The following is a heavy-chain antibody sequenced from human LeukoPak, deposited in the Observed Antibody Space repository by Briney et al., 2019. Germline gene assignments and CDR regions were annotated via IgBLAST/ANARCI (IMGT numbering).Heavy chain of an antibody. CDR2: IKQDGSEK. D-gene: IGHD5-24*01. Sequence: GGSLRLSCAVSGFTFSSYWMSWVRQAPGKGLEWVANIKQDGSEKYYADSVKGRFTISRDNAKNSLYLQMNSLRAEDTAVYYCARFKMGTDDAFDIWGQGTMVTVSS. CDR3: ARFKMGTDDAFDI. V-gene: IGHV3-7*01. J-gene: IGHJ3*02. CDR1: GFTFSSYW.